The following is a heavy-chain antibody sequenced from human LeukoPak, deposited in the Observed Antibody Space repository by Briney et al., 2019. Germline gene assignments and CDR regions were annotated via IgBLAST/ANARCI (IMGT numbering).Heavy chain of an antibody. V-gene: IGHV5-51*01. CDR1: GYSFTSYW. Sequence: GESLKISCKGSGYSFTSYWIGWVRQMPGKGLEWMGIIYPGDSDTRYSPSFQGQVTISADKPISTAYLQWSSLEASDTAMYYCARSDHYYGSGSYLEDNWFDPWGQGTLVTVSS. D-gene: IGHD3-10*01. CDR3: ARSDHYYGSGSYLEDNWFDP. CDR2: IYPGDSDT. J-gene: IGHJ5*02.